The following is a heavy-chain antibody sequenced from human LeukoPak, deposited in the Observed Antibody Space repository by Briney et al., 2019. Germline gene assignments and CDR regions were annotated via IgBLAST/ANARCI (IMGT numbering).Heavy chain of an antibody. D-gene: IGHD3-10*01. CDR3: AKFFLPYLAGGTGSR. CDR1: GFTFSTYA. CDR2: SSDGGDST. Sequence: GGSLRLSCAASGFTFSTYAMSWVRQAPGMRLEWVSSSDGGDSTHYAHSVEGCFTISRDNSKNTLYLQMNSLRAEDTALYYCAKFFLPYLAGGTGSRWGQGTLVTVSS. V-gene: IGHV3-23*01. J-gene: IGHJ4*02.